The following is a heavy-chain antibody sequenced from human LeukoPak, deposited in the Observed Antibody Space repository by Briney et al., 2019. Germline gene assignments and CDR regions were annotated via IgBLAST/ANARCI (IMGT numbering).Heavy chain of an antibody. V-gene: IGHV3-48*03. CDR3: AKDLLGDGYNSV. J-gene: IGHJ4*02. CDR1: GFTFSSHA. D-gene: IGHD5-24*01. CDR2: ISSSGSTI. Sequence: GGSLRLSCAASGFTFSSHAMTWVRQAPGKGLEWVSYISSSGSTIYYADSVKGRFTISRDNAKNSLYLQMNSLRAEDTAVYYCAKDLLGDGYNSVWGQGTLVTVS.